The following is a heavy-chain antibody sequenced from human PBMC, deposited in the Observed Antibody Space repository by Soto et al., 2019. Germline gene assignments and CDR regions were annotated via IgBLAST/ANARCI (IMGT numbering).Heavy chain of an antibody. CDR1: RFTLRNYG. Sequence: GGSLRLSCTPSRFTLRNYGLLWVRQAPGKGLEWVALISYDGDHKYYTDSARGRFTVSRDNFNNMMFLQMDSLRPEDSAVYYCAKKIMGYASPSAAMDVWGQGTTVTVSS. J-gene: IGHJ6*02. V-gene: IGHV3-30*18. D-gene: IGHD5-12*01. CDR2: ISYDGDHK. CDR3: AKKIMGYASPSAAMDV.